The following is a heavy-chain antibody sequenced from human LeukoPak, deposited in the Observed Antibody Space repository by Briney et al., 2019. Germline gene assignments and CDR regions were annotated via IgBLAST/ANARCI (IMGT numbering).Heavy chain of an antibody. CDR3: TRDSGTYNWFDP. Sequence: QPGGSLKLSRAASGFTFSGSAIHWVRQSSGKGLEWVGQIDKKDKGYATATAYAASVKGRFTISRDDSINTAYLQMKSLKTEDTALYYCTRDSGTYNWFDPWGQGTLVTVSS. V-gene: IGHV3-73*01. D-gene: IGHD1-26*01. CDR1: GFTFSGSA. J-gene: IGHJ5*02. CDR2: IDKKDKGYATAT.